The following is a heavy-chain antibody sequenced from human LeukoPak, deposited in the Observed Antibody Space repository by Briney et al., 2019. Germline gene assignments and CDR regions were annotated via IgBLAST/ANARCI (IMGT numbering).Heavy chain of an antibody. CDR1: GGSISSYY. V-gene: IGHV4-59*01. CDR2: IYYSGST. CDR3: ARVFSDYYDSSGYYPFDY. J-gene: IGHJ4*02. Sequence: SETLSLTCTVSGGSISSYYWSWIRQPPGKGLEWIGYIYYSGSTNYNPSLKSRVTISVDTSKNQFSLKLSSVTAADTAVYYCARVFSDYYDSSGYYPFDYWGQGTLVTVSS. D-gene: IGHD3-22*01.